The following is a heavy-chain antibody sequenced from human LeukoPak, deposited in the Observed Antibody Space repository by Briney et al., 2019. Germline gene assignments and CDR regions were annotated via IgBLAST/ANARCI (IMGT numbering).Heavy chain of an antibody. V-gene: IGHV1-8*01. D-gene: IGHD4-23*01. J-gene: IGHJ4*02. Sequence: ASVKVSCKASGYTFRSYEINWVRQAPGQGLEWVGWIHPNSGKTGYAQKFQGRVTMTRDTSTETAFMELSSLKFDDTAIFYCARGNYGGNRYFDIWGQGTLVTVSS. CDR2: IHPNSGKT. CDR3: ARGNYGGNRYFDI. CDR1: GYTFRSYE.